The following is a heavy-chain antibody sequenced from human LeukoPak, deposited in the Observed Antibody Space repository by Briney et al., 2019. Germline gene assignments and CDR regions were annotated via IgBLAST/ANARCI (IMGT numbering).Heavy chain of an antibody. CDR3: AGNNYASGTFLVY. CDR1: GFTVGSNY. CDR2: IYSGGST. D-gene: IGHD3-10*01. J-gene: IGHJ4*02. Sequence: QSGGSLRLSCAASGFTVGSNYMNWVRQAPGKGFEWVASIYSGGSTDYADSVKGRFTISRDSTKNTVYQQMNSLRSDDTAVYYCAGNNYASGTFLVYWGQGTLVTVSS. V-gene: IGHV3-66*02.